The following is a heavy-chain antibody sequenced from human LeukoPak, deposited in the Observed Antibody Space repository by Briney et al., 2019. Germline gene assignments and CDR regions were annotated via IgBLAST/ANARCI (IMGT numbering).Heavy chain of an antibody. CDR1: GYTFTGYY. D-gene: IGHD3-9*01. CDR3: ARGAILRYFDWLLGANWFDS. V-gene: IGHV1-2*02. J-gene: IGHJ5*01. Sequence: ASVKVSCKASGYTFTGYYMRWVRQAPGQGLEWMGWINPNSGGTNYAQKFQGRVTMTRDTSISTAYMELSRLRSDDTAIYYCARGAILRYFDWLLGANWFDSWGQGTLVTVSS. CDR2: INPNSGGT.